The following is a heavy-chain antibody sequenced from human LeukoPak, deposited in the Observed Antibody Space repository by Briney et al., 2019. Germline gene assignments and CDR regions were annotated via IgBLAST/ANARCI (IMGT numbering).Heavy chain of an antibody. Sequence: SETLSLTCTVSGGSISSYYWSWIRQPPGKGLEWIGYIYYSGSTNYNPSLKSRVTISVDTSKNQFSLKLGSVTAADTAVYYCARVMAARYPRGWFDPWGQGTLVTVSS. CDR1: GGSISSYY. CDR2: IYYSGST. CDR3: ARVMAARYPRGWFDP. D-gene: IGHD5-24*01. J-gene: IGHJ5*02. V-gene: IGHV4-59*01.